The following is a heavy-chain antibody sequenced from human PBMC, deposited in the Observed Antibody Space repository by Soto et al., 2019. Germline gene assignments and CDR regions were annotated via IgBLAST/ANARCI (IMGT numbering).Heavy chain of an antibody. J-gene: IGHJ5*02. CDR2: IYYSGST. D-gene: IGHD3-22*01. CDR1: GGSISRSSYY. CDR3: ARVNYYDSSGYYFRYWFDP. V-gene: IGHV4-61*01. Sequence: SETLSLTCAVYGGSISRSSYYWSWIRQPPGKGLEWIGYIYYSGSTNYNPSLKSRVTISVDTSKNQFSLKLSSVTAADTAVYYCARVNYYDSSGYYFRYWFDPWGQGTLVTV.